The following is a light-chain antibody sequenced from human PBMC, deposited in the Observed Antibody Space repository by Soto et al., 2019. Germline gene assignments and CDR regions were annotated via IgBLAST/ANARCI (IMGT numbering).Light chain of an antibody. CDR3: SSHTSTSSTPVV. V-gene: IGLV2-14*03. Sequence: QSALTQPASVSVSPGQSIAISCTGTSSNVGGYNSVYWYQQQPGKAPKLLIYDVSHRPSGVSDRFSGSKSGNTASLTISGLQAEDEADYYCSSHTSTSSTPVVFGGGTKLTVL. CDR2: DVS. J-gene: IGLJ2*01. CDR1: SSNVGGYNS.